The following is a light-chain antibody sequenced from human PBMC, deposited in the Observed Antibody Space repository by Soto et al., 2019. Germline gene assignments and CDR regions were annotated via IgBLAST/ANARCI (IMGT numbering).Light chain of an antibody. CDR3: HQCGSSPAT. CDR2: GAS. J-gene: IGKJ1*01. Sequence: EIVMTQSPATLSVSPGEGATLSCRASESVSSYLAWYQQKSGQAPRLLIYGASNRATGIPDRFSGSGSGTDFTLTISRLEPEDFAVYYCHQCGSSPATFGQGTKVDI. V-gene: IGKV3-20*01. CDR1: ESVSSY.